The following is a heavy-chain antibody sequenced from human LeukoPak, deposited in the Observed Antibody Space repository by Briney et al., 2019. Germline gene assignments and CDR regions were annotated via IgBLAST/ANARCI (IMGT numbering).Heavy chain of an antibody. Sequence: ASETLSLTCAVSGGSISSSNWWSWVRQPPGKGLEWIGYIYYSGSTNYNPSLKSRVTISVDTSKNQFSLKLSSVTAADTAVYYCASSEELLPTFDYWGQGTLVTVSS. CDR2: IYYSGST. D-gene: IGHD1-26*01. J-gene: IGHJ4*02. CDR3: ASSEELLPTFDY. CDR1: GGSISSSNW. V-gene: IGHV4-4*02.